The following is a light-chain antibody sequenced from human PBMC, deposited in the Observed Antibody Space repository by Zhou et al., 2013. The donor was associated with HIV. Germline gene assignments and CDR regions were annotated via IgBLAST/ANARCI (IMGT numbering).Light chain of an antibody. CDR2: GAS. CDR3: QHTFTTPIT. CDR1: QSIDNY. J-gene: IGKJ4*01. V-gene: IGKV1-39*01. Sequence: DIQMTQSPSSLSASVGDRVTISCRASQSIDNYLNWYQQRPGKAPKLLIYGASTLQGGVPSRFTGSGSETDFTLTIISLQPEDFATYFCQHTFTTPITFGGGTRVEIK.